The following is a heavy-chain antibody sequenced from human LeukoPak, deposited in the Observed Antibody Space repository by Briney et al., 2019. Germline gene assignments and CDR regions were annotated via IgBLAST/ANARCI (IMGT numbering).Heavy chain of an antibody. Sequence: ASVKVSCRASGYTFTSYGISWVRQAPGQGLEWMGWISAYNGNTNYAQKLQGRVTMTTDTSTSTAYMELRSLRSDDTAVYYCARLGSSGYYGYYYYMDVWGKGTTVTVSS. CDR2: ISAYNGNT. CDR3: ARLGSSGYYGYYYYMDV. V-gene: IGHV1-18*01. J-gene: IGHJ6*03. D-gene: IGHD3-22*01. CDR1: GYTFTSYG.